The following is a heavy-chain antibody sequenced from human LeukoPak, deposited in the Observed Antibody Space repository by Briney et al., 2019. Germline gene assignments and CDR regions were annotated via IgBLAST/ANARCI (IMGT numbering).Heavy chain of an antibody. Sequence: GGSLRLSCAASGFPFSDYTMHWVRQTPGKGLEWVSGITWNSDTMHYADSVKGRFTISRDNAKNSLYLQMNSVRAEDTALHYCAKDSVPGLGYFYMAVWGKGTTVAVSS. CDR2: ITWNSDTM. D-gene: IGHD6-19*01. CDR3: AKDSVPGLGYFYMAV. CDR1: GFPFSDYT. J-gene: IGHJ6*03. V-gene: IGHV3-9*01.